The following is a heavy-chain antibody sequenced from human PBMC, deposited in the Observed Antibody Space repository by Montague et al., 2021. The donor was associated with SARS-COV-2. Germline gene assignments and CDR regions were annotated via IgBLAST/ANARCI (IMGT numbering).Heavy chain of an antibody. V-gene: IGHV4-34*01. D-gene: IGHD2-2*02. CDR2: INHSGST. CDR3: VSLPRGYGSSTSCYSDWFDP. J-gene: IGHJ5*02. CDR1: GGSFSGYY. Sequence: SETLSLTCAVSGGSFSGYYWSWIRQPPGKGLEWIGEINHSGSTNYNPSLKSRVTISVDTSKNQFSLRLSSVTAADTAVYYCVSLPRGYGSSTSCYSDWFDPWGQGTLVTVSS.